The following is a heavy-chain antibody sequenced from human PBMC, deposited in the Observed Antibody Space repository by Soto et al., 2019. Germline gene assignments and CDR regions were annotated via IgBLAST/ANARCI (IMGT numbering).Heavy chain of an antibody. D-gene: IGHD6-13*01. Sequence: PGGSLRLSCAASGFTFSSYSMNWVRQAPGKGLEWVSSISSSSSYIYYADSVKGRFTISRDNAKNSLYLQMNSLRAEDTAVYYCAASVSIAAAFSTPVDYYMDVWGKGTTVTVSS. V-gene: IGHV3-21*01. CDR1: GFTFSSYS. CDR3: AASVSIAAAFSTPVDYYMDV. CDR2: ISSSSSYI. J-gene: IGHJ6*03.